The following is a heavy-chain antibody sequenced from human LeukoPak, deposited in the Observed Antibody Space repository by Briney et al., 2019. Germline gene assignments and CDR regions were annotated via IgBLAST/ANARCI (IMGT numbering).Heavy chain of an antibody. CDR3: ARETHYYDSSGFPSILDY. CDR2: ITSNSKYI. J-gene: IGHJ4*02. V-gene: IGHV3-21*01. D-gene: IGHD3-22*01. Sequence: GGSLRLSCTASGFTFSSYTMNWVRQAPGKGLEWISSITSNSKYIFYADSLKGRFTISRDNAKNSLYLQMNSLRAEDTAVYYCARETHYYDSSGFPSILDYWGQGTLVTVSS. CDR1: GFTFSSYT.